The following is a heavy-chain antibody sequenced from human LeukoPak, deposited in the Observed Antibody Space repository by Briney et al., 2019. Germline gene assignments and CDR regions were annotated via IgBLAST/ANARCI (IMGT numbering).Heavy chain of an antibody. V-gene: IGHV3-23*01. Sequence: LPGGSLRLSCAASGITFSSYGTSWVRQAPGKGLEWVSSISSTGGTTYYADSVKGRFTISRDNSKNTLYLQMNSLRAEDTAIYYCAKNGDRGAYCTGGTCYPYFYYYMDVWGKGTTVTI. D-gene: IGHD2-15*01. CDR2: ISSTGGTT. CDR3: AKNGDRGAYCTGGTCYPYFYYYMDV. J-gene: IGHJ6*03. CDR1: GITFSSYG.